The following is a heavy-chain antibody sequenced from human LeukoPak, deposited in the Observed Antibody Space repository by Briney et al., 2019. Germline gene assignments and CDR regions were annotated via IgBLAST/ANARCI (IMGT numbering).Heavy chain of an antibody. Sequence: ASVKVSCKASGYTFTSYGISWVRQAPGQGLEWMGWISAYNGNTNYAQKLQGRVTMTTDTSTSTAYMELRSLRSDDTAVYYCARLRYYDSSGYWYMDVWGKGTTVTISS. CDR3: ARLRYYDSSGYWYMDV. D-gene: IGHD3-22*01. V-gene: IGHV1-18*01. CDR1: GYTFTSYG. J-gene: IGHJ6*03. CDR2: ISAYNGNT.